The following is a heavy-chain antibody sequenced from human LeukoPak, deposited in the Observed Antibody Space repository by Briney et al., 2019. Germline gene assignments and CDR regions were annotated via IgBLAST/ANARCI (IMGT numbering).Heavy chain of an antibody. CDR1: GYTFTSYA. CDR3: ARGKHYYDSSGYYHRNYYFDY. CDR2: IIPIFGTA. V-gene: IGHV1-69*06. Sequence: ASVKVSCKPSGYTFTSYAISWVRQAPGQGLEWMGGIIPIFGTANYAQKFQGRVTITADKSTSTAYMELSSLRSEDTAVYYCARGKHYYDSSGYYHRNYYFDYWGQGTLVTVSS. J-gene: IGHJ4*02. D-gene: IGHD3-22*01.